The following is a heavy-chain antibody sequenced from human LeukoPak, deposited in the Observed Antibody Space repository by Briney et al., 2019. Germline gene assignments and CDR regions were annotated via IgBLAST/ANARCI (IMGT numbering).Heavy chain of an antibody. Sequence: GGSLRLSCAASGFTFSSYSMNWVRQAPGKGLEWVSSISSSSSYIYYADSVKGRFTIPRDNAKNSLYLQMNSLRAEDTAVYYCARGIVATLDYFDYWGQGTLVTVSS. V-gene: IGHV3-21*01. CDR1: GFTFSSYS. J-gene: IGHJ4*02. CDR3: ARGIVATLDYFDY. D-gene: IGHD5-12*01. CDR2: ISSSSSYI.